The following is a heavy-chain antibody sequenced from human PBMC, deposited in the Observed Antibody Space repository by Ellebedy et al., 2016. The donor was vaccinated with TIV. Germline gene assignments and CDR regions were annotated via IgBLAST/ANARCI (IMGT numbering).Heavy chain of an antibody. CDR3: AKYSGSYYKFDH. V-gene: IGHV3-30*18. J-gene: IGHJ4*02. Sequence: PGGSLRLSCAVSGFTFSSYWMQRVRQAPGRGLEWLAVISYDGSDKSYGDSVKGRFTISRDNSKNTLYLQMNSLRVEDTAVYYCAKYSGSYYKFDHWGQGTLVTVSS. CDR2: ISYDGSDK. CDR1: GFTFSSYW. D-gene: IGHD1-26*01.